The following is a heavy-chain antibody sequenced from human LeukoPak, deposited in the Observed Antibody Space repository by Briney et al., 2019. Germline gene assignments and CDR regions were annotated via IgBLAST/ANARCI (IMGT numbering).Heavy chain of an antibody. CDR3: ARGSGGSSWYNWFDP. CDR1: GFTFSSYW. J-gene: IGHJ5*02. D-gene: IGHD6-13*01. V-gene: IGHV3-7*03. CDR2: IKQDGSEK. Sequence: GGSLRLSCAASGFTFSSYWMTWVRQAPGKGLEWVANIKQDGSEKYYVASVKGRFTISRDNAKSSLYLQMNSLRVEGTAVYYCARGSGGSSWYNWFDPWGQGTLVTVSS.